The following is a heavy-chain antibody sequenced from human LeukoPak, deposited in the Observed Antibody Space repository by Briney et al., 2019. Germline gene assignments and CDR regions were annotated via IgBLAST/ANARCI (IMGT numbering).Heavy chain of an antibody. CDR2: ISSSGSTI. Sequence: PGGSLRLSCAASGFTFSSYSMNWVRQAPGKGLEWVSYISSSGSTIYYADSVKGRFTISRDNAKNSLYLQMNSLRAEDTAVYYCARGEYYYDSSGYSFDYWGQGTLVTVSS. CDR3: ARGEYYYDSSGYSFDY. CDR1: GFTFSSYS. J-gene: IGHJ4*02. D-gene: IGHD3-22*01. V-gene: IGHV3-48*04.